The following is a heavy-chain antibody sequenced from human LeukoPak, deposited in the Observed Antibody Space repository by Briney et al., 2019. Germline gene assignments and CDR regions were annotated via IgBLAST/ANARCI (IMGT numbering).Heavy chain of an antibody. CDR3: ARGPYGSGSYY. CDR1: GGSISSGDYY. Sequence: SQTLSLTCTVSGGSISSGDYYWSWIRQPPGKGLEWIGYIYYSGTTYYNPSLKSRVTISVDTSKNQFSLKLTSVTAADTAVYYCARGPYGSGSYYWGQGTLATVSS. J-gene: IGHJ4*02. CDR2: IYYSGTT. V-gene: IGHV4-30-4*01. D-gene: IGHD3-10*01.